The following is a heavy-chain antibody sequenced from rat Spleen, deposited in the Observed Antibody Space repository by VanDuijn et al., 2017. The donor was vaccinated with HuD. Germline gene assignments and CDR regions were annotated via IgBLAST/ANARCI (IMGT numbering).Heavy chain of an antibody. CDR2: ISYEGRKT. CDR3: ARHRLLHLDY. D-gene: IGHD1-1*01. V-gene: IGHV5-22*01. J-gene: IGHJ2*01. CDR1: GFTFSDYY. Sequence: EVQLVESDGGLVQPGRYLKLSCAASGFTFSDYYMARVRQAPKKGLEWVASISYEGRKTYYGDAVKGRFNIYRDIAKRALYLQMDSLRSEDTATYYCARHRLLHLDYCGQGVIVTVSS.